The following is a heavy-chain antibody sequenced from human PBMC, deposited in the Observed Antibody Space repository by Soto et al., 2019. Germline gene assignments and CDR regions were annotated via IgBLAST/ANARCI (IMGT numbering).Heavy chain of an antibody. CDR3: ASSGY. CDR1: RFTFSSYA. Sequence: QVQLVESGGGVVQPGRSLRLSCAASRFTFSSYAFHWVRQATGKGLEWLALISNDGVNKYYADSVKGRFTISRDNSKNTLYLQMNSLRAEDTAVYYCASSGYWGQGTLVTVSS. J-gene: IGHJ4*02. CDR2: ISNDGVNK. V-gene: IGHV3-30-3*01. D-gene: IGHD6-25*01.